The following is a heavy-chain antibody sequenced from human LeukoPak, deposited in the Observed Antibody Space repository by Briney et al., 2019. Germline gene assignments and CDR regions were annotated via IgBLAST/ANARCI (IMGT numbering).Heavy chain of an antibody. CDR3: AKDPYDSSRYYYYSLTFFDY. D-gene: IGHD3-22*01. CDR2: ISYDGSNK. J-gene: IGHJ4*02. Sequence: PGGSLRLSCAASGFTFSSYGMHWVRQAPGKGLEWVAVISYDGSNKYYADSVKGRFTISRDNSKNTLYLQMNSLRAEDTAVYYCAKDPYDSSRYYYYSLTFFDYWGQGTLVTVSS. CDR1: GFTFSSYG. V-gene: IGHV3-30*18.